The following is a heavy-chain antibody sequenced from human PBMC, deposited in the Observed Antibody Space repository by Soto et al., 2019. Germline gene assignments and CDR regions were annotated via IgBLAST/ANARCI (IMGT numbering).Heavy chain of an antibody. Sequence: QLRLQESGSGLVKPSQTLSLTCAVSGGSISSGNDSWSWIRQPPGKGLEWIGYIFHSWRPYYNPSLKSRVTISVDRSKNQFSLRLSSVTAADTAVYYCARDLHDYGDWYFDLWGRGTLVTVSS. J-gene: IGHJ2*01. V-gene: IGHV4-30-2*01. CDR2: IFHSWRP. CDR1: GGSISSGNDS. D-gene: IGHD4-17*01. CDR3: ARDLHDYGDWYFDL.